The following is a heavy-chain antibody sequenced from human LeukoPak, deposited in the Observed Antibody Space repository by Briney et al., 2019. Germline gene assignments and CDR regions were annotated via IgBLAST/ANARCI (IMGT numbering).Heavy chain of an antibody. CDR3: AKDNRRHYTSGPNPDSLH. J-gene: IGHJ4*02. Sequence: GGSLRLSCAGSGFIFNNYAMHWVRQPPGKGLEWVSGISWNSGSIDYADSVRGRFTISRDNAKNSLYLQMNSLRVEDTAFYYCAKDNRRHYTSGPNPDSLHWGQGALVTVSS. CDR2: ISWNSGSI. D-gene: IGHD6-19*01. CDR1: GFIFNNYA. V-gene: IGHV3-9*01.